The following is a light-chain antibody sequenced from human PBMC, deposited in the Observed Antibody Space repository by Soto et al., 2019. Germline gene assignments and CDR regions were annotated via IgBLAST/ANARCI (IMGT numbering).Light chain of an antibody. CDR3: QQSYSFPYT. CDR1: QSFGRY. J-gene: IGKJ2*01. V-gene: IGKV1-39*01. CDR2: AAS. Sequence: DIQMTQSPSSLSASVRDRVTITCRASQSFGRYLNWYQEKPGKAPKVLISAASSLQSGVPSRFSGSGSETDFTLTISSLQPEDFATYYCQQSYSFPYTSGQGTKLEIK.